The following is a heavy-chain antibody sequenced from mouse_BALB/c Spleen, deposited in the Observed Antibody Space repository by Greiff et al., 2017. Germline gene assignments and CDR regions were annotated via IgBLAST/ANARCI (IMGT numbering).Heavy chain of an antibody. Sequence: EVQRVESGGELVKPGGSLKLSCAASGFTFSSYGMSWVRQTPDKRLEWVATISSGGSYTYYPDSVKGRFTISRDNAKNTLYLQMSSLKSEDTAMYYWARQGGSSSYWYFDVWGAGTTVTVSS. CDR3: ARQGGSSSYWYFDV. V-gene: IGHV5-6*01. J-gene: IGHJ1*01. CDR1: GFTFSSYG. CDR2: ISSGGSYT. D-gene: IGHD1-1*01.